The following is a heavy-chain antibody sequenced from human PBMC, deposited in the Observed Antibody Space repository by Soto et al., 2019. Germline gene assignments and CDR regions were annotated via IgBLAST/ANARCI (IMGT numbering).Heavy chain of an antibody. CDR2: ISYDGSNK. Sequence: QVRLVESGGGVVQPGTSLKVSCAASGFMFRSYGMHWVRQAPGKGLEWVAVISYDGSNKYYGDSVKGRFTISRDNTKNTVFLQMNSLSAEDTGLSYCARDRGAISEVSYGMVFLGQGTTVTVSS. D-gene: IGHD3-9*01. V-gene: IGHV3-30*03. J-gene: IGHJ6*02. CDR1: GFMFRSYG. CDR3: ARDRGAISEVSYGMVF.